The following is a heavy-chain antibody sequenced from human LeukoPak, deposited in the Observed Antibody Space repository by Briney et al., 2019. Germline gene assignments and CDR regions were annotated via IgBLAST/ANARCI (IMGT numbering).Heavy chain of an antibody. V-gene: IGHV4-61*05. D-gene: IGHD2/OR15-2a*01. CDR2: IYYSGST. CDR1: SGSISSSGYF. Sequence: PSETLSLTCTVSSGSISSSGYFWGWIRQPPGKGLEWIGYIYYSGSTNYNPSLKSRVTISVDTSKNQFSLKLSSVTAADTAVYYCARHVTGLSRLDYWGQGTLVTVSS. CDR3: ARHVTGLSRLDY. J-gene: IGHJ4*02.